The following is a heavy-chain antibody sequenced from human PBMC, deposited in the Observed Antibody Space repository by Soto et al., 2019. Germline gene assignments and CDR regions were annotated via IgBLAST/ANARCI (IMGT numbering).Heavy chain of an antibody. V-gene: IGHV4-30-4*01. CDR1: GGSITSGDNY. J-gene: IGHJ4*02. CDR3: ARTCCSGCGRRLFDS. D-gene: IGHD2-15*01. CDR2: IYYSGHT. Sequence: SETLSLTCTVSGGSITSGDNYWSWIRQPPGKGLEWIGYIYYSGHTYYNPSLKSRLTISVDTSKNHFSLRLGSVTAADTAVYYCARTCCSGCGRRLFDSWGQGALVTVSS.